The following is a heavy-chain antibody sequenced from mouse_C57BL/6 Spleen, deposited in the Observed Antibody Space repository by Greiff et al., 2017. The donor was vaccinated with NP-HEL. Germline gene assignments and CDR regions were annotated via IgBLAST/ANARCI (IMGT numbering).Heavy chain of an antibody. Sequence: QVQLQQSGAELVKPGDSVKLSCKASGYTFTSYWMHWVKQRPGQGLEWIGMIHPNSGSTNYNEKFKSKATLTVDKSSSTAYMQLSSLTSEDSAVYYCAREENYYGSSYPLFADWGQGTLVTVSA. V-gene: IGHV1-64*01. J-gene: IGHJ3*01. D-gene: IGHD1-1*01. CDR3: AREENYYGSSYPLFAD. CDR2: IHPNSGST. CDR1: GYTFTSYW.